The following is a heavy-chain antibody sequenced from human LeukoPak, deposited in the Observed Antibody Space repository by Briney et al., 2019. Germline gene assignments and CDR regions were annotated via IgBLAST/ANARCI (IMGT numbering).Heavy chain of an antibody. J-gene: IGHJ5*02. D-gene: IGHD5-18*01. CDR1: GFTFSSYA. Sequence: GGSLRLSCAASGFTFSSYAMSWVRQAPGKGLEWVSAISGSGGSTYYADSVKGRFTISRDNSKNTQYLQMNSLRAEDTAVYYCAKGPSTAMVFYWFDPWGQGTLVTVSS. V-gene: IGHV3-23*01. CDR2: ISGSGGST. CDR3: AKGPSTAMVFYWFDP.